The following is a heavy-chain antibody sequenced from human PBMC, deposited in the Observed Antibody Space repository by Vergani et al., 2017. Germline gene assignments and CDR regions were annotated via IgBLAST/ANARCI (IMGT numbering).Heavy chain of an antibody. CDR2: ISAYNGNT. D-gene: IGHD6-19*01. V-gene: IGHV1-18*01. J-gene: IGHJ5*02. Sequence: QVQLVQSGAEVKKPGASVKVSCKASGYTFTSYGISWVRQAPGQGLEWMGWISAYNGNTNYAQKLQGRVTMTTYTSTGTAYMELRSLRSDDTAVYYCARDWYSSGWTDWFDPWGQGTLVTVSS. CDR3: ARDWYSSGWTDWFDP. CDR1: GYTFTSYG.